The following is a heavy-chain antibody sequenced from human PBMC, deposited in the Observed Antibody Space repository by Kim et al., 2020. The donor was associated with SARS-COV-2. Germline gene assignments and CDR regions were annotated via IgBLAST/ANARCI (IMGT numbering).Heavy chain of an antibody. J-gene: IGHJ5*02. CDR3: ARSSTSQGFDP. D-gene: IGHD2-2*01. Sequence: KDYVDAVKGRFTISRDNSKNTLYLQMNSLRAEDTSVYYCARSSTSQGFDPWGQGTLVTVSS. V-gene: IGHV3-33*01. CDR2: K.